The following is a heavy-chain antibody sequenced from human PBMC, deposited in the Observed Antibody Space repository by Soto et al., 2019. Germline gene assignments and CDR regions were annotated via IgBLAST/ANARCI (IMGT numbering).Heavy chain of an antibody. D-gene: IGHD2-2*01. CDR2: ISAYNGNT. V-gene: IGHV1-18*01. Sequence: ASVKVSSNASGYTFTSYGISWGRQAPGQGLEGMGWISAYNGNTNYAQKLQGRVTMTTDTSTSTAYMELRSLRSDDTAVYYCARTYTYCSSTSCYANYYYYYGMDVWGQGTTVTVSS. J-gene: IGHJ6*02. CDR3: ARTYTYCSSTSCYANYYYYYGMDV. CDR1: GYTFTSYG.